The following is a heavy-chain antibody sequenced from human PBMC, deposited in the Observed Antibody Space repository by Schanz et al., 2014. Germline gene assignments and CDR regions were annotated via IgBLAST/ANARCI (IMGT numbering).Heavy chain of an antibody. V-gene: IGHV3-48*01. CDR3: ARDRRNADRDD. CDR2: ITYNGGTI. D-gene: IGHD1-1*01. CDR1: GITFSSHS. J-gene: IGHJ4*02. Sequence: EVQLVESGGGWVQPGGSLRLSCAASGITFSSHSFNWVRQAPGKGLEWISYITYNGGTIYYADSVKGRFTISRDNAKNSLYLEMNSLRAEDTTLYYCARDRRNADRDDWGQGTLVDVAS.